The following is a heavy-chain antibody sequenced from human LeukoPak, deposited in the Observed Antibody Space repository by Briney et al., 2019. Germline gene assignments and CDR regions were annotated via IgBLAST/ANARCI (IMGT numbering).Heavy chain of an antibody. CDR2: IIPILGIA. CDR3: ASRIAVAAHGMDV. Sequence: ASVKVSCKASGYTFTDYYMHWVRHAPGQGLEWMGRIIPILGIANYAQKFQGRVTITADKSTSTAYMELSSLRSEDTAVYYCASRIAVAAHGMDVWGQGTTVTVSS. CDR1: GYTFTDYY. D-gene: IGHD6-19*01. V-gene: IGHV1-69*02. J-gene: IGHJ6*02.